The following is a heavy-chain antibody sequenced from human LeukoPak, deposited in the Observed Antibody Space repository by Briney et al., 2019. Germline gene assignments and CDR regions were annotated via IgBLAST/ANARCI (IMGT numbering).Heavy chain of an antibody. CDR1: GFPSGSYV. CDR3: ARDHDWAFDL. V-gene: IGHV3-48*02. J-gene: IGHJ4*02. D-gene: IGHD3-9*01. CDR2: INHNAEMI. Sequence: GGSLRLSCEGSGFPSGSYVMSLVRQAPGKGLEWIAYINHNAEMIFYPDFVKGRFTISRDNPKKSLYLQMNALRYEDTAIYYCARDHDWAFDLWGQGTLVTVSS.